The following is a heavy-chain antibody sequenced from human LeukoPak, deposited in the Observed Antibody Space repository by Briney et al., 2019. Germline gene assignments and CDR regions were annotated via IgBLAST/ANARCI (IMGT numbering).Heavy chain of an antibody. J-gene: IGHJ3*02. CDR3: ARTKTLTIRPFDI. CDR2: ISLDGSSK. V-gene: IGHV3-30*03. CDR1: GFSFSNYG. D-gene: IGHD3-10*01. Sequence: GGSLRLSCATSGFSFSNYGMHWVRQAPGKGLEWVALISLDGSSKYYADSVKGRFTISRDNAKNSLYLQMNSLRAEDTAVYFCARTKTLTIRPFDIWGQGTMVTVSS.